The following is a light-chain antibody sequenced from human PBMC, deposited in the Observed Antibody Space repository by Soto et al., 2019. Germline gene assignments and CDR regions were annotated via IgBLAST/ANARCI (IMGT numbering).Light chain of an antibody. CDR3: SSYAGSNNFV. CDR1: SIGSKS. V-gene: IGLV3-21*02. Sequence: SYVLTQPPSVSVAPGQTARMTCEGNSIGSKSVHWYQQKPGQAPVLVVYGDSDRPSGTPERFSGTDSGNTATLTVSGLQAEDEADYYCSSYAGSNNFVFGTGTKVTVL. J-gene: IGLJ1*01. CDR2: GDS.